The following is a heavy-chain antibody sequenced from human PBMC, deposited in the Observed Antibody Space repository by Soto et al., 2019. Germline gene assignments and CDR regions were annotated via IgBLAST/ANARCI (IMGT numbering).Heavy chain of an antibody. CDR2: IIPILGIA. CDR3: ARSWGYCSSTSCYEFLPSWFDP. J-gene: IGHJ5*02. Sequence: SVKVSCKASGGTFSSYTISWVRQAPGQGLEWMGRIIPILGIANYAQKFQGRVTITADKSTSTAYMEMSSLRSEDTAVYYCARSWGYCSSTSCYEFLPSWFDPWGQGTLVTVSS. D-gene: IGHD2-2*01. CDR1: GGTFSSYT. V-gene: IGHV1-69*02.